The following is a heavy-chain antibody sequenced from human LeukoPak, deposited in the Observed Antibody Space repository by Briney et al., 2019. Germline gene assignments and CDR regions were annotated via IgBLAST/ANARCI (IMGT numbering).Heavy chain of an antibody. CDR2: VYYSGST. J-gene: IGHJ5*02. D-gene: IGHD2-21*01. Sequence: SETLSLTCTVSGGSISGYYWSWIRQPPGKGLEWIGYVYYSGSTNYNPSLKGRVTMSVDTSKNQFSLKLNSVTAADTAVYYCARGGESHLNWFDPRGQGTLVTVSS. CDR1: GGSISGYY. V-gene: IGHV4-59*01. CDR3: ARGGESHLNWFDP.